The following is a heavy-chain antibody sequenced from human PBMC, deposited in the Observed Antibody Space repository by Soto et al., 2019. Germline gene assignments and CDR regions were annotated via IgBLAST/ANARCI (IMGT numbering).Heavy chain of an antibody. V-gene: IGHV4-30-4*01. D-gene: IGHD1-26*01. J-gene: IGHJ4*02. Sequence: QVQLQESGPGLVKPSQTLSLTCTVSGGSISSGDYYWSWIRQPPGKGLEWIGYIYYSGSTYYTPSLKSRVTRAVDTSKNQFSLKLSSVTAADTAVYYCARGLYSGRYFAFDYWGQGTLVTVSS. CDR2: IYYSGST. CDR3: ARGLYSGRYFAFDY. CDR1: GGSISSGDYY.